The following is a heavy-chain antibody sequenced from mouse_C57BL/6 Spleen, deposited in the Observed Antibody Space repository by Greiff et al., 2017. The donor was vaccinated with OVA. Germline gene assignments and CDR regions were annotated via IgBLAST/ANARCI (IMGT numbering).Heavy chain of an antibody. CDR1: GYAFSSSW. D-gene: IGHD2-4*01. V-gene: IGHV1-82*01. J-gene: IGHJ2*01. CDR2: IYPGDGDT. CDR3: ARSGYDDDFDY. Sequence: QVQLQQSGPELVKPGASVKISCKASGYAFSSSWMNWVKQRPGKGLEWIGRIYPGDGDTKYNGKFKGKATLTADKSSSTAYMQLSSLTSEDSAVYFCARSGYDDDFDYWGQGTTLTVSS.